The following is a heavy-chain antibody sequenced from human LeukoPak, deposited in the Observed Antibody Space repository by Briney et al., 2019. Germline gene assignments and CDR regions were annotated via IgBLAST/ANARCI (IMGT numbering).Heavy chain of an antibody. J-gene: IGHJ4*02. CDR3: ARDGDSSGYYVNSDY. D-gene: IGHD3-22*01. CDR1: GFPFSSYW. Sequence: GGSLRLSCAASGFPFSSYWMHWVRQVPGKGLVWVSRINGDGSSTSYADSVKGRFTISRDNAKNTLYLQMNGLRAEDTAVYYCARDGDSSGYYVNSDYWGQGTLVTVSS. V-gene: IGHV3-74*01. CDR2: INGDGSST.